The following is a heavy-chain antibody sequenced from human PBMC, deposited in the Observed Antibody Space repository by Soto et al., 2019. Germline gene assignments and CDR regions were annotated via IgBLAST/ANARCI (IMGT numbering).Heavy chain of an antibody. J-gene: IGHJ5*02. CDR3: ARGCDIPRDKSDNWFDP. CDR1: GGSINLYY. CDR2: IYHSGST. V-gene: IGHV4-59*12. Sequence: QVQLQESGPGLVKPSETLSLTCTVSGGSINLYYWSWIRQPPGKGLEWIGEIYHSGSTNYNPSLKSRVTISVDKSKNQFSLKLSSVTAADTAVYYCARGCDIPRDKSDNWFDPWGQGTLVTVSS. D-gene: IGHD2-2*02.